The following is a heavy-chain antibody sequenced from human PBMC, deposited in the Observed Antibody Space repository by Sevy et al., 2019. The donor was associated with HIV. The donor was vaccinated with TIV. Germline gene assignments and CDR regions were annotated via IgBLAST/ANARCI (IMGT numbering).Heavy chain of an antibody. CDR3: ARDVYGDYLNDAFDI. CDR1: GGTFSSYA. Sequence: VKVSCKASGGTFSSYAISWVRQAPGQGLEWMGGIIPIFGTANYAQKFQGRVTITADESTSTAYMELSSLRSEDTAVYYCARDVYGDYLNDAFDIWGQGTMVTVSS. J-gene: IGHJ3*02. V-gene: IGHV1-69*13. D-gene: IGHD4-17*01. CDR2: IIPIFGTA.